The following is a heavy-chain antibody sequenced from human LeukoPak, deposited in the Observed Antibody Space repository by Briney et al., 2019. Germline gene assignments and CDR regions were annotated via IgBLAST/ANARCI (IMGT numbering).Heavy chain of an antibody. J-gene: IGHJ3*01. Sequence: PRRSLRLSCAGSLFTFSRYGMHWVRQAPGKGLEWVALIRYNGNDHWYGDSAKGRFTISRDNSKDTVYLQMDSLRDEDTAVYYCARWGIVGHDAFGLGAQGTMVTVSS. V-gene: IGHV3-33*01. CDR2: IRYNGNDH. D-gene: IGHD1-26*01. CDR3: ARWGIVGHDAFGL. CDR1: LFTFSRYG.